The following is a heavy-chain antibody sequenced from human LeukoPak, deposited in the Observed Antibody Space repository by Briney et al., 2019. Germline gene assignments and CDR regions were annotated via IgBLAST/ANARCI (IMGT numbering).Heavy chain of an antibody. Sequence: ASVKVSCMSSGYTFTDYYLHWVRQPPGQGLEWMGWIEPNSGGTNDAQKFQGRVTMTRDTSIRTAYMELSRLRSDDPAVYHCAKVSMLRGFPAIASWGKGTLVTVSS. D-gene: IGHD3-10*01. V-gene: IGHV1-2*02. CDR3: AKVSMLRGFPAIAS. CDR1: GYTFTDYY. CDR2: IEPNSGGT. J-gene: IGHJ4*02.